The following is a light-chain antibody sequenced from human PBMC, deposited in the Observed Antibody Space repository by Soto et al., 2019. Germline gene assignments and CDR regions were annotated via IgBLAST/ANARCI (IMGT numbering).Light chain of an antibody. V-gene: IGKV1-12*01. Sequence: DIQVTQSPPSMAASVGDRVTITCRASQDIGNWRTWYQQKPGKAPKLLIYSASTLVRGVPSRFSGSGSGTEFTLTISGLQPEDSLTYYCQQAKSFPITFGQGTRLDSK. CDR2: SAS. J-gene: IGKJ5*01. CDR3: QQAKSFPIT. CDR1: QDIGNW.